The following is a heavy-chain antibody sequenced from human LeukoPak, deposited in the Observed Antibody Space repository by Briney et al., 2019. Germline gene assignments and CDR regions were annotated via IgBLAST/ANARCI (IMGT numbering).Heavy chain of an antibody. CDR2: ITTDGSST. J-gene: IGHJ4*02. D-gene: IGHD2-2*01. Sequence: PGGSLRLSCAASGFTFSSYWMHWVRQAPGKGLVWVSRITTDGSSTAYADSVKGRFTISRDNAKNTLYLQMNSLRAEDTAVYYCARSPAGRYYFDYWGQGTLVTVSS. CDR1: GFTFSSYW. CDR3: ARSPAGRYYFDY. V-gene: IGHV3-74*01.